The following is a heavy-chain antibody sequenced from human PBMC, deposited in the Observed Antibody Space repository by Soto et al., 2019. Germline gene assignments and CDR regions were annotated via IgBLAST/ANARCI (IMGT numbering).Heavy chain of an antibody. CDR1: GGTFTSYD. V-gene: IGHV1-8*01. D-gene: IGHD6-19*01. Sequence: ASVKVSCKASGGTFTSYDINWVRQATGQGLEWMGWMNPNSGNTGYAQKFQGRVTMTRNTSISTAYMELSSLRSEDTAVYYCARGRDSSGWTTRYYYMDVWGKGTTVTVSS. J-gene: IGHJ6*03. CDR3: ARGRDSSGWTTRYYYMDV. CDR2: MNPNSGNT.